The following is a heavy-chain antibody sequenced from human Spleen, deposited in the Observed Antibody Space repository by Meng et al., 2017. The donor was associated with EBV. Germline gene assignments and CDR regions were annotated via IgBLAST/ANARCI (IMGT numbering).Heavy chain of an antibody. CDR2: ITSSGGTT. D-gene: IGHD1-26*01. CDR1: AFTFSTYA. V-gene: IGHV3-23*04. J-gene: IGHJ4*01. Sequence: VQCVEAGGGFGQRGGSLGLSCQASAFTFSTYAMVWVRQAPGKGLEWVSSITSSGGTTYYADSVRGRFTISRDNSKITLFLQMNSLRVEDTAVYYCATLVGATETFDYWGQGTLVTVSS. CDR3: ATLVGATETFDY.